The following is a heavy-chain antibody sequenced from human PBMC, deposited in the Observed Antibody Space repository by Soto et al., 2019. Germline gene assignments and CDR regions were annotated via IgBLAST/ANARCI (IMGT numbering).Heavy chain of an antibody. CDR1: GFSFSSYA. J-gene: IGHJ4*02. D-gene: IGHD2-15*01. CDR2: ISYDGDNK. CDR3: ARDFGVVVVAHRY. V-gene: IGHV3-33*08. Sequence: GGSLRLSCAASGFSFSSYAMHWVRQAPGKGLEWVGVISYDGDNKYYADSVKGRFTIARDNSKDTLYLQMDSLRVEDTAIYYWARDFGVVVVAHRYWGQGTLVTVSS.